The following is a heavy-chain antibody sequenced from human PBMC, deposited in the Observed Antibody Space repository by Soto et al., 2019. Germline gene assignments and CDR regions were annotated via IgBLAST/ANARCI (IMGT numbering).Heavy chain of an antibody. CDR2: IYSSGST. D-gene: IGHD6-25*01. Sequence: GGSLRLSCAASGFTVSNNYMNWVRQAPGKGLEWVSVIYSSGSTYYADSVKGRFTISRDDSKNTLYLQMNSLRAEDTAVYYCASGGRKYYFDYWGQGALVTVSS. V-gene: IGHV3-53*01. J-gene: IGHJ4*02. CDR3: ASGGRKYYFDY. CDR1: GFTVSNNY.